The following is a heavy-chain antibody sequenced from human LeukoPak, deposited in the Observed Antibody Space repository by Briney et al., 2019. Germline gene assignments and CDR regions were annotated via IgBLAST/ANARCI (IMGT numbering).Heavy chain of an antibody. J-gene: IGHJ4*02. V-gene: IGHV3-48*01. CDR3: ARSSRYSSGWSSDY. D-gene: IGHD6-19*01. Sequence: PGGSLRLSCAASGFMFSDFWMNWVRQAPGKGLEWVSYISSSSSTIYYADSVKGRFTISRDNAKNSLYLQMNSLRAEATAVYYCARSSRYSSGWSSDYWGQGTLVTVSS. CDR1: GFMFSDFW. CDR2: ISSSSSTI.